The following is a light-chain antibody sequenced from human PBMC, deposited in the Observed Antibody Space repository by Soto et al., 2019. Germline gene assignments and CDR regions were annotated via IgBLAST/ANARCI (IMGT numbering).Light chain of an antibody. Sequence: QSVLTQPASVSGSPGQSITISCTGTSSDVGGYNYVSWYQQHPGKAPKLMIYEVSNRPSGVSNRFSGSKSGNTASLTISGLQAEDEADYYCSSYTSSRTLVFGTGTKVTGL. V-gene: IGLV2-14*01. CDR3: SSYTSSRTLV. CDR2: EVS. J-gene: IGLJ1*01. CDR1: SSDVGGYNY.